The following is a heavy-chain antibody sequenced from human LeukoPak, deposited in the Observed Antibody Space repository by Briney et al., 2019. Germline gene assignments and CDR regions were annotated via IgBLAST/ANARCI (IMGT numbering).Heavy chain of an antibody. J-gene: IGHJ4*02. D-gene: IGHD4-17*01. Sequence: GASVKVSCKASGGTFSSYAISWVRQAPGQGLEWMGRIIPIFGTANYAQKVQGRVTITADESTSTASMELSSLRSEDTAVYYCAVILDYGDPRYYFDYWGQGTLVTVSS. V-gene: IGHV1-69*15. CDR1: GGTFSSYA. CDR3: AVILDYGDPRYYFDY. CDR2: IIPIFGTA.